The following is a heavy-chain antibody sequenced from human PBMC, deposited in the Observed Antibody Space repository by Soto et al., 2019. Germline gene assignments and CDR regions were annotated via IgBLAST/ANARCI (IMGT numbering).Heavy chain of an antibody. CDR1: GFTFTNYA. V-gene: IGHV3-23*01. CDR2: IIATGGT. CDR3: ARTDKFTSQSSGWANRFDC. D-gene: IGHD6-19*01. Sequence: EVQLLESGGGLVQPGGSLRLSCAASGFTFTNYAMTWVRQAPGRGLEWVSTIIATGGTFYGDPVKCRFTISRDNSRSTLYLQMNSLRADDAAIYYCARTDKFTSQSSGWANRFDCWGQGTLVTVSS. J-gene: IGHJ4*02.